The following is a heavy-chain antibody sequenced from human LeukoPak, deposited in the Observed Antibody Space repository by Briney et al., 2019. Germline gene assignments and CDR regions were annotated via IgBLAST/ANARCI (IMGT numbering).Heavy chain of an antibody. Sequence: SETLSLTCNVSGGTISGNTYFWGWIRRPPGKGLEWIGSIGYSGSTYYNPSLKSRVTISVDTSKNQFSLNLSSLTAADTAVYYCATSDTVSTYNWFDPWGQGTLVTVS. CDR1: GGTISGNTYF. V-gene: IGHV4-39*01. CDR3: ATSDTVSTYNWFDP. D-gene: IGHD5/OR15-5a*01. J-gene: IGHJ5*02. CDR2: IGYSGST.